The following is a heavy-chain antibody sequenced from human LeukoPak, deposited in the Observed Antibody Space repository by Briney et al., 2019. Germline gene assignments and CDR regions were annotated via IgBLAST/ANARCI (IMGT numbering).Heavy chain of an antibody. CDR2: IKQAGSEK. J-gene: IGHJ4*02. CDR1: GFTFSSYW. V-gene: IGHV3-7*01. D-gene: IGHD2-15*01. CDR3: ARLSSVTYCSGGSCSRGGYDY. Sequence: GGSLRLFCAASGFTFSSYWMSWVRRASGKGLEWVANIKQAGSEKYYVDSVKGRFTISRDNAKNSLHLQMDTLRADDTAVYYCARLSSVTYCSGGSCSRGGYDYWGQGTLVTVSS.